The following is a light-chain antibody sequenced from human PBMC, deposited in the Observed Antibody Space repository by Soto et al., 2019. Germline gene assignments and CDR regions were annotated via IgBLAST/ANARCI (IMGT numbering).Light chain of an antibody. CDR3: CSYASRDTYV. CDR2: EAN. J-gene: IGLJ1*01. Sequence: QSVLTQPASVSGSPGQSITISCTGTSSDVGSYNLVSWYQQHPGKAPKLIIYEANKRLSGISNRFSGSESGNTASLTISGLQPEDEADYYCCSYASRDTYVFGTGTKVTVL. V-gene: IGLV2-23*01. CDR1: SSDVGSYNL.